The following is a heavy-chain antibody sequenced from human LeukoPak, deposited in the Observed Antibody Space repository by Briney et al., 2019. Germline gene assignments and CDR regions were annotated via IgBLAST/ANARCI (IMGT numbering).Heavy chain of an antibody. CDR1: GGSISSGGYY. CDR3: ARTSGSYFYYYGMDV. CDR2: IYYSGST. V-gene: IGHV4-31*03. Sequence: SETLSLTCTVSGGSISSGGYYWSWIRQHPGKGLEWIGYIYYSGSTYYNPSLKSRVTISVDTSKNQFSLKLSSVTAADTAVYYCARTSGSYFYYYGMDVWGQGTTVTVSS. J-gene: IGHJ6*02. D-gene: IGHD1-26*01.